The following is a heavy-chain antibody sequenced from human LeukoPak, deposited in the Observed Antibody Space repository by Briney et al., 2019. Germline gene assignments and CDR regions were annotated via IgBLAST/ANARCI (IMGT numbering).Heavy chain of an antibody. CDR1: GYTFTGYY. CDR3: ARVEAYYYDSSGWGNLDY. CDR2: INPNSGGT. J-gene: IGHJ4*02. V-gene: IGHV1-2*06. D-gene: IGHD3-22*01. Sequence: ASVKVSCKASGYTFTGYYMHWVRQAPGQGLEWMGRINPNSGGTNYAQKFQGRVTITRDTSISTAYMELSRLRSDDTAVYYCARVEAYYYDSSGWGNLDYWGQGTLVTVSS.